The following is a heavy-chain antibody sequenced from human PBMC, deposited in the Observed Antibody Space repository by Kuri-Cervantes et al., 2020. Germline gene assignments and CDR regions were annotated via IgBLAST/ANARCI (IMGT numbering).Heavy chain of an antibody. CDR1: GYTVIGYY. V-gene: IGHV1-2*02. CDR2: VNPNSGGT. Sequence: AAVKVSCKASGYTVIGYYMHWVRPAPGQGLEWMGWVNPNSGGTKYEQKFQGRINTTRDTVISTAYMELSRLRSDDTAVYYCARDRITGTTFHYYYYSGMDVWGQGTTVTVSS. D-gene: IGHD1-7*01. CDR3: ARDRITGTTFHYYYYSGMDV. J-gene: IGHJ6*02.